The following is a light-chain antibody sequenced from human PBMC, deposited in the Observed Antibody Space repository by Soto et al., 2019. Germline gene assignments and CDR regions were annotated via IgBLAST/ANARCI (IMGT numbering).Light chain of an antibody. CDR2: EVT. J-gene: IGLJ1*01. CDR1: SSDVGGHSY. Sequence: QSALTRPASVSGSPGQSITFSCTGTSSDVGGHSYVSWYQQRPGKAPRLMIYEVTKRPSGISNRFSASKSGNTASLTISGLQAEEEADYYCDSYTSSRTLVFGTGTKVTVL. CDR3: DSYTSSRTLV. V-gene: IGLV2-14*01.